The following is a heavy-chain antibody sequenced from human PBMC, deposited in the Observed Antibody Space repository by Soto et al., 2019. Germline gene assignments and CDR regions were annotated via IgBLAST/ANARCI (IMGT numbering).Heavy chain of an antibody. CDR2: ISAYNGNA. J-gene: IGHJ4*02. CDR1: GYTFRSYG. CDR3: ARGDYGDYAFGY. Sequence: QVQLVQSGAEVKKPGASVKVSCKASGYTFRSYGINWVRQPPGQGLDWVGWISAYNGNAQYAQMLQGRVTRTTDTSTSTDYMELRSLRSDDTAVYYCARGDYGDYAFGYWGQGTLVTVSS. D-gene: IGHD4-17*01. V-gene: IGHV1-18*01.